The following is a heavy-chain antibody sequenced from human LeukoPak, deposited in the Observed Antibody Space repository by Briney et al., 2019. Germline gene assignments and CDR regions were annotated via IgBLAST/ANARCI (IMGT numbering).Heavy chain of an antibody. Sequence: PSETLSLTCTVPGGSISSSSYYWGWIRQPPGKGLEWIGYIYYSGTTNYNPSLKSRVTISVDTSKNQFSLKLSSVTAADTAVYYCARGSGPTYGMDVWGHGTTVTVFS. CDR1: GGSISSSSYY. CDR3: ARGSGPTYGMDV. J-gene: IGHJ6*02. CDR2: IYYSGTT. D-gene: IGHD1-1*01. V-gene: IGHV4-61*05.